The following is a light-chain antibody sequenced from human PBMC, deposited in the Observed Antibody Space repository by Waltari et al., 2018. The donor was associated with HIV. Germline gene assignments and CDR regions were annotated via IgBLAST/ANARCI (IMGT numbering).Light chain of an antibody. V-gene: IGLV1-40*01. Sequence: QSVLTQAPSVSGAPGQRVTISCTGSSSNIGAGYDVNWYQQHPGTAPTLLIVGSRNRPSGVPDRCSASTSGTSASLAITGLQAEDEADYFCQSYDNSLTGSLFGGGTKLTVL. CDR2: GSR. CDR3: QSYDNSLTGSL. J-gene: IGLJ2*01. CDR1: SSNIGAGYD.